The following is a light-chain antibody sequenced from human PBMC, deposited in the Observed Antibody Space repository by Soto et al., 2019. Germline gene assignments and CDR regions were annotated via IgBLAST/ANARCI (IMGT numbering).Light chain of an antibody. J-gene: IGLJ2*01. CDR1: SSDVGGYNY. Sequence: QSALTQPASVSGSLGQSITISCTGTSSDVGGYNYVSWYQQHPGQAPKLLIHEVTNRPSGISDRFSGSKSANTASLTISGLRAEVEAHYYCSSYTTFRTPHVAFGGGTKLTVL. V-gene: IGLV2-14*01. CDR2: EVT. CDR3: SSYTTFRTPHVA.